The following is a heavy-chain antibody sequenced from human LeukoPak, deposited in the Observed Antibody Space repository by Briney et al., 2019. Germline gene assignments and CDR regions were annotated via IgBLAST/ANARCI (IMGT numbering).Heavy chain of an antibody. CDR2: ISGSGGST. V-gene: IGHV3-23*01. Sequence: ISGSGGSTYYADSVKGRFTISRDNSKNTLYLQMNSLRAEDTAVYYCAKEIFEYSSIGIFDYWGQGTLVTVSS. D-gene: IGHD6-6*01. J-gene: IGHJ4*02. CDR3: AKEIFEYSSIGIFDY.